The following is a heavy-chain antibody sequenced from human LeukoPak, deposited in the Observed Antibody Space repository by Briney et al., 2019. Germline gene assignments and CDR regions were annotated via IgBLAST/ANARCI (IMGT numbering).Heavy chain of an antibody. J-gene: IGHJ4*02. V-gene: IGHV4-59*05. D-gene: IGHD3-10*01. Sequence: SETLSLTCTVSGGSISSYYWSWIRQPPGKGLEWIGSIYYSGSTYYNPSLKSRVTISVDTSKNQFSLKLSSVTAADTAVYYCARPFWGSGSYYFDYWGQGTLVTVSS. CDR2: IYYSGST. CDR1: GGSISSYY. CDR3: ARPFWGSGSYYFDY.